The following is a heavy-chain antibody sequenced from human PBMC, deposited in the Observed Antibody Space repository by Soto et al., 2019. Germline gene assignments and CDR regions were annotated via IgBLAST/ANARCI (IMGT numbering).Heavy chain of an antibody. Sequence: PSDTLSLTCTVSGGSISSFHWAWLRRPPGKGLEWIGYIYNGGSTYYRPSPESRMHMSLDATRNHYSLRLTSVTAADTAVYFCARAPVGLDTISYFDYWGQGKLVTVSS. J-gene: IGHJ4*02. V-gene: IGHV4-59*04. CDR1: GGSISSFH. CDR2: IYNGGST. D-gene: IGHD3-3*01. CDR3: ARAPVGLDTISYFDY.